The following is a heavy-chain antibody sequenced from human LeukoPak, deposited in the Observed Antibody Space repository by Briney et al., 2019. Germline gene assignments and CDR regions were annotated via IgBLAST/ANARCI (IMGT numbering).Heavy chain of an antibody. Sequence: GGSLRLSCAASGFTFSSYAMSWVRQAPGKGLEWVSAISGSGGSTYYADSVKGRFTISRDNSKNTLYLQMNSLGAGDTAVFYCAKGGWETFYYWGQGTLVTVSS. CDR2: ISGSGGST. CDR3: AKGGWETFYY. V-gene: IGHV3-23*01. D-gene: IGHD6-19*01. CDR1: GFTFSSYA. J-gene: IGHJ4*02.